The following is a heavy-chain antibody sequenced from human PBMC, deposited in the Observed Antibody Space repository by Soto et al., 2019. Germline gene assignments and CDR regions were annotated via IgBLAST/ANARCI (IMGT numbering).Heavy chain of an antibody. CDR3: ARGDYYRYYYYYYMYV. Sequence: SETLSLTCTVSGGSISSYYWSWIRQPPGKGLEWIGYIYYSGSTNYNPSLKSRVTISVDTSKNQFSLKLSSVTAADTAVYYCARGDYYRYYYYYYMYVWGKGTTVPVSS. CDR1: GGSISSYY. CDR2: IYYSGST. D-gene: IGHD4-17*01. J-gene: IGHJ6*03. V-gene: IGHV4-59*01.